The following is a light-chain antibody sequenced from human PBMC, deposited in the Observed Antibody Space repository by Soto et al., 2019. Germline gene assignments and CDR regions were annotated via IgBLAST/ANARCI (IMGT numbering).Light chain of an antibody. J-gene: IGKJ1*01. V-gene: IGKV1-5*03. CDR3: QQYNSYPS. CDR1: QSISSW. CDR2: KAS. Sequence: DIKTSQSPSTVSATVGDRVTIPCRASQSISSWLAWYQQKPGKAPKLLIYKASSLESGVPSRFSGSGSGTEFTLTISSLQPDDFATYYCQQYNSYPSFGQGTKVDIK.